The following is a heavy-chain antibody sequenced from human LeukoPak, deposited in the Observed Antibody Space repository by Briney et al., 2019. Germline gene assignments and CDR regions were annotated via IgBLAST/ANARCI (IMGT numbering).Heavy chain of an antibody. D-gene: IGHD3-22*01. J-gene: IGHJ4*02. CDR2: IIPIFGIA. CDR1: GGTFSSYA. Sequence: SVKVSCKASGGTFSSYAISWVRQAPGQGLEWMGGIIPIFGIANYAQKFQGRVTITADESTSTAYMEPSSLRSEDTAVYYCARDRRDYYDSSGYHDYWGQGTLVTVSS. V-gene: IGHV1-69*13. CDR3: ARDRRDYYDSSGYHDY.